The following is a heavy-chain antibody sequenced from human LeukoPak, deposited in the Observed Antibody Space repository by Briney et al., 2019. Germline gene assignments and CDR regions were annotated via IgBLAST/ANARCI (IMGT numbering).Heavy chain of an antibody. CDR2: ISGSGGST. V-gene: IGHV3-23*01. Sequence: GGSLRLSCAASGFTFSSYAMSWVRQAPGKGLEWVSAISGSGGSTYYADSVKGRFTISRDNSKNTLYLQMNSLRAEDTAVYYCAKDGIEAAAGQTSWLDPWGQGTLVTVSS. D-gene: IGHD6-13*01. CDR1: GFTFSSYA. CDR3: AKDGIEAAAGQTSWLDP. J-gene: IGHJ5*02.